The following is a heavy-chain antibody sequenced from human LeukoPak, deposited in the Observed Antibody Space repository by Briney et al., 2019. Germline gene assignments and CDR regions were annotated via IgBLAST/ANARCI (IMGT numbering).Heavy chain of an antibody. CDR3: AELGITMIGGV. V-gene: IGHV3-23*01. CDR1: GFTFSSYV. Sequence: GGSLRLSCAASGFTFSSYVMSWVRQAPGKGLEWVSAISGSGGSTYYADSVKGRFTISRDNSKNSLYLQMNSLRAEDTAVYYCAELGITMIGGVWGKGTTVTISS. CDR2: ISGSGGST. J-gene: IGHJ6*04. D-gene: IGHD3-10*02.